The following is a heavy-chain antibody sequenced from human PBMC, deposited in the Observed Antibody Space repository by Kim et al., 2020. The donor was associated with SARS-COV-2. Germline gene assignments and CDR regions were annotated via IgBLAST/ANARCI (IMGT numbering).Heavy chain of an antibody. J-gene: IGHJ6*02. CDR3: RTKAARPYYYYYYGMDV. Sequence: SETLSLTCAVYGGSFSGYYWSWIRQPPGKGLEWIGEINHSGSTNYNPSLKSRVTISVDTSKNQFSLKLSSVTAADTAVYYCRTKAARPYYYYYYGMDVWGQGTTVTVSS. CDR2: INHSGST. D-gene: IGHD6-6*01. CDR1: GGSFSGYY. V-gene: IGHV4-34*01.